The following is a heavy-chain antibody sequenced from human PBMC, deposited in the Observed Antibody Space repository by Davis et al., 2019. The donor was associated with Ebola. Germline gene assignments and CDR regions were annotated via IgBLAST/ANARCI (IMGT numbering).Heavy chain of an antibody. D-gene: IGHD1-14*01. V-gene: IGHV3-48*01. CDR2: ISSGSGTI. J-gene: IGHJ2*01. Sequence: GESLKISCAASGFTFSSHTMAWVRQAPGKGLEYVSYISSGSGTIYYADSVRGRFTISRDNAKNSMYLQMNSLRAEDTAVYYCARDLPGGDWYFDLWGRGTLVTVSS. CDR3: ARDLPGGDWYFDL. CDR1: GFTFSSHT.